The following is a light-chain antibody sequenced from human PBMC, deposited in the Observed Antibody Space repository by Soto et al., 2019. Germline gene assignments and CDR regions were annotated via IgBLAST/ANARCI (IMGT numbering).Light chain of an antibody. CDR3: QQYDNWPG. CDR2: GAS. J-gene: IGKJ3*01. V-gene: IGKV3-15*01. Sequence: EIVMTQSPATLSVSPGERVTLSCRASQSVSINLAWYQQKPGQAPRLLIYGASTRATGIPARFSGSGSGTDFTLTISSLQSEDFAVYYCQQYDNWPGFGPGTKVDIK. CDR1: QSVSIN.